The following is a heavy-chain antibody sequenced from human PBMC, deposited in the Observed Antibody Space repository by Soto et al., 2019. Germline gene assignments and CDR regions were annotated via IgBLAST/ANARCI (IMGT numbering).Heavy chain of an antibody. J-gene: IGHJ4*02. CDR2: ISAYNGNT. D-gene: IGHD1-26*01. Sequence: QVQLVQSGAEVKKPGASVKVSCKASGYTLSSYNISWVRQAPGQGLEWMGWISAYNGNTRYAQKLQGRVTMTTDTSTSTAYSEQRSLRSDDTAVYYCARDGTPTDYWGQGTLVTVSS. CDR3: ARDGTPTDY. CDR1: GYTLSSYN. V-gene: IGHV1-18*01.